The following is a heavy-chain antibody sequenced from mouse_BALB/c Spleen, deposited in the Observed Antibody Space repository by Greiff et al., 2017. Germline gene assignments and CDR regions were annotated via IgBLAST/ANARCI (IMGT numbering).Heavy chain of an antibody. D-gene: IGHD1-2*01. CDR3: AREGTAAWFAY. CDR1: GFTFSSYA. J-gene: IGHJ3*01. V-gene: IGHV5-9-4*01. Sequence: EVQVVESGGGLVKPGGSLKLSCAASGFTFSSYAMSWVRQSPEKRLEWVAEISSGGSYTYYPDTVTGRFTLSRDNAKNTLYLEMSSLRSEDTAMYYCAREGTAAWFAYWGQGTLVTVSA. CDR2: ISSGGSYT.